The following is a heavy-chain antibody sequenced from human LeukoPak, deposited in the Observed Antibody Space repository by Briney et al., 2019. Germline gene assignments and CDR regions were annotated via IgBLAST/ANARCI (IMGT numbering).Heavy chain of an antibody. CDR3: AKGGAATMRDGYNYYYYYMEV. Sequence: GGSLRLSCAASGITFSSHAMSWVRQAPGKGLEWVSLISGSGGHTYYGDSVKGRFTISRDNSTNRLYLQMNSLRPEDTAVYCCAKGGAATMRDGYNYYYYYMEVWGRGTTVTVSS. D-gene: IGHD5-24*01. J-gene: IGHJ6*03. V-gene: IGHV3-23*01. CDR1: GITFSSHA. CDR2: ISGSGGHT.